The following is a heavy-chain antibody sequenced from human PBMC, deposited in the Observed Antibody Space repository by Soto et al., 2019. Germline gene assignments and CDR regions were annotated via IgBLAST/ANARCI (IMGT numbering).Heavy chain of an antibody. V-gene: IGHV3-33*01. Sequence: QVQLVESGGGVVQPGRSLRLSCAASGFTFSSYGMHWVRQAPGKGLEWVAVIWYDGSNKYYADSVKGRFTISRDNSKNTLYLQMNSLRAEDTDVYYCARDGNCGGDCYTYWYFDLWGRGTLVTVSS. CDR3: ARDGNCGGDCYTYWYFDL. CDR2: IWYDGSNK. D-gene: IGHD2-21*02. J-gene: IGHJ2*01. CDR1: GFTFSSYG.